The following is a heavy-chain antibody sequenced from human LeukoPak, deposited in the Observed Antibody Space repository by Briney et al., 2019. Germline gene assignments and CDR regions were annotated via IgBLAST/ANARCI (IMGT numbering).Heavy chain of an antibody. D-gene: IGHD2-2*02. J-gene: IGHJ6*03. CDR3: ARGVVPAAISYMDV. V-gene: IGHV1-18*01. CDR2: ISAYNGNT. CDR1: GYTFISYG. Sequence: ASVKVSCKASGYTFISYGISWVRQAPGQGLEWMGWISAYNGNTNYAQRLQGRVTMTTDTSTSTAYMELRSLRSDDTAVYYCARGVVPAAISYMDVWGKGTTVTISS.